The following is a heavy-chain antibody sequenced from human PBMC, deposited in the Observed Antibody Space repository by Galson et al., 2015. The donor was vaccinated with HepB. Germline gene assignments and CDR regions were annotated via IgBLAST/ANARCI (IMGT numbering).Heavy chain of an antibody. D-gene: IGHD6-6*01. J-gene: IGHJ4*02. CDR3: ARGAVSRQLVPYY. V-gene: IGHV1-69*06. CDR2: IIPIFGTA. CDR1: GGTFSSYA. Sequence: SVKVSCKASGGTFSSYAISWVRQAPGQGLEWMGGIIPIFGTANYAQKFQGRVTITADKSTSTAYMELSSLRSEDTAVYYCARGAVSRQLVPYYWGQGTLVTVSS.